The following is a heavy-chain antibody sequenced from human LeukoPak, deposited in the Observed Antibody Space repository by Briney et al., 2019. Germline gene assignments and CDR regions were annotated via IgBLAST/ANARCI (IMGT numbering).Heavy chain of an antibody. Sequence: GGSLRLSCGASGFTFSNYGMLWVRQAPGKGLEWVAFIRYDGNNKLYAHSMKGRFTISRDNSKNTLYLHINSLRAEHTAVYYCVKDNPFDYWGQGTLVIVSS. D-gene: IGHD1-14*01. CDR1: GFTFSNYG. J-gene: IGHJ4*02. CDR2: IRYDGNNK. CDR3: VKDNPFDY. V-gene: IGHV3-30*02.